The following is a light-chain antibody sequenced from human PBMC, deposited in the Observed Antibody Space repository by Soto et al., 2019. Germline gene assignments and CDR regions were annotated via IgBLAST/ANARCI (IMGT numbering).Light chain of an antibody. J-gene: IGKJ4*01. V-gene: IGKV3-15*01. Sequence: EIVMTQSPATLSVSPGERATLSCRASQSVYSNLAWYQQKAGQAPSLLIYGASTRATGIPARFSGSGSGPEFTLTLSCLQYYDFAVYCCYQYSSWPLTFGGGTNVEIQ. CDR2: GAS. CDR3: YQYSSWPLT. CDR1: QSVYSN.